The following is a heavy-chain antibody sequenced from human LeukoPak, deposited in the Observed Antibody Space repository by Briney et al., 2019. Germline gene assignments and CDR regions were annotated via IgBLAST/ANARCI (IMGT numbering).Heavy chain of an antibody. CDR2: ISGSGGGT. J-gene: IGHJ4*02. D-gene: IGHD2-15*01. CDR1: GFTFSRYA. V-gene: IGHV3-23*01. CDR3: AKGSSGGTRNYFDY. Sequence: GGSLRLSCAASGFTFSRYAMSWVRQAPGKGREWVSAISGSGGGTYYADSVKGRFTISRDNSTNTLYLQMNSLRAEDTAVYYCAKGSSGGTRNYFDYWGPGTLVTVSP.